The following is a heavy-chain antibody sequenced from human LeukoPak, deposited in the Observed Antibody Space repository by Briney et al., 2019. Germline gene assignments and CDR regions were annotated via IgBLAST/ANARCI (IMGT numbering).Heavy chain of an antibody. CDR2: IYYSGST. V-gene: IGHV4-39*02. D-gene: IGHD5-18*01. CDR3: ARLRPYSYGPYCFDY. J-gene: IGHJ4*02. Sequence: SETLSLTCTVSGGSISSSSYCWGWLRQPPGKGLEWIGNIYYSGSTNYNPSLKRRVTLTVDTPKNHFSLKLSSVTAAHTAVYYCARLRPYSYGPYCFDYWGEGTLVTVSS. CDR1: GGSISSSSYC.